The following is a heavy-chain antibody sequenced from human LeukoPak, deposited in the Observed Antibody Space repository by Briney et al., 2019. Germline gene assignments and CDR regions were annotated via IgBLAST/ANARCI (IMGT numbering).Heavy chain of an antibody. J-gene: IGHJ4*02. D-gene: IGHD5-12*01. CDR1: GGSISSYY. CDR3: AALGGGYDFSFDY. Sequence: PSETLSLTCSVSGGSISSYYWSWIRQPPGKGLEWIGYIYDSGSTNYNPSLKSRVTISVDTSKNQFSLSLRSVSAADTAVYYCAALGGGYDFSFDYWGQGSLVIVSS. V-gene: IGHV4-59*08. CDR2: IYDSGST.